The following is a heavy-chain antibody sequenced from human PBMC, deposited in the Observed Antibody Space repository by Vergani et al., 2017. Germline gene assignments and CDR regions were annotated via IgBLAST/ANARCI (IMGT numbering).Heavy chain of an antibody. Sequence: DVRLVESGGGVVQPGGSLRLSCAASGFTFCAYSMNWVRQTPGKGLEWISYIGVSDNSIYYADSVMGRFAISRDNARNLLCLQMNSLRADDSALYFCVRDPDYSTFDSWGQGTLVTVS. J-gene: IGHJ4*02. CDR3: VRDPDYSTFDS. D-gene: IGHD4-11*01. V-gene: IGHV3-48*01. CDR1: GFTFCAYS. CDR2: IGVSDNSI.